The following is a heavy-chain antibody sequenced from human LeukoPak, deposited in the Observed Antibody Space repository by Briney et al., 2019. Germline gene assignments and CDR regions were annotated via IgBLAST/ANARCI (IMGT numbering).Heavy chain of an antibody. CDR3: ARAKMPGIQAAGRVNYFDS. CDR2: IDTAGNT. J-gene: IGHJ4*02. D-gene: IGHD6-13*01. CDR1: EFTFSSYD. V-gene: IGHV3-13*01. Sequence: GGSLRLSCAASEFTFSSYDMHWVRQVTGKGLEWVSTIDTAGNTWYPDSVKGRFTISRENAKNSSNLQMNSLRVGDTAVYYCARAKMPGIQAAGRVNYFDSWGQGTLVTVSS.